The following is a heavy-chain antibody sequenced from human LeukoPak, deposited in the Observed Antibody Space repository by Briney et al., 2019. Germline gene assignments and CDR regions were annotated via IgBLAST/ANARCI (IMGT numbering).Heavy chain of an antibody. Sequence: PSETLSLTCTVSGGSISSYYWSWIRKPPGKGLEWIGYIYYSGSTNYNPSLKSRVTISVDTSKNQFSLKLSSVTAADTAVYYCAGGSHYYDSSGYYSYYYYGMDVWGQGTTVTVSS. CDR3: AGGSHYYDSSGYYSYYYYGMDV. CDR1: GGSISSYY. D-gene: IGHD3-22*01. CDR2: IYYSGST. J-gene: IGHJ6*02. V-gene: IGHV4-59*01.